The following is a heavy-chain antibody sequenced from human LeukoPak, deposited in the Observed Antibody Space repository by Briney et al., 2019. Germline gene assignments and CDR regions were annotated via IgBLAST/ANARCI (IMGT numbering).Heavy chain of an antibody. CDR2: INHSGST. V-gene: IGHV4-34*01. CDR1: GGSFSGYY. J-gene: IGHJ5*02. D-gene: IGHD5-18*01. Sequence: SETLSLTCAVYGGSFSGYYWSWIRQPPGKGLEWIGEINHSGSTNYNPSLKSRVTISVDTSKNQFSLKLSSVTAADTAVYYCAREATAHPYNWFDPWGQGTLVTVSS. CDR3: AREATAHPYNWFDP.